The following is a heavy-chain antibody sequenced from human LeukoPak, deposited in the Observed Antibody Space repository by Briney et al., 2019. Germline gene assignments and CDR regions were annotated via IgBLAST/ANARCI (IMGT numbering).Heavy chain of an antibody. CDR1: GFTFSTYS. CDR3: AKDQLGYCTNGLCYTKESPFDV. V-gene: IGHV3-21*04. CDR2: ISGTSSYI. D-gene: IGHD2-8*01. J-gene: IGHJ3*01. Sequence: GGSLRLSCAASGFTFSTYSMNWVRQAPGKGLEWVSSISGTSSYIYYADSVKGRFTISRDNAKNSLSLQMNSLRAEDTAVYYCAKDQLGYCTNGLCYTKESPFDVWGQGTMVTVSS.